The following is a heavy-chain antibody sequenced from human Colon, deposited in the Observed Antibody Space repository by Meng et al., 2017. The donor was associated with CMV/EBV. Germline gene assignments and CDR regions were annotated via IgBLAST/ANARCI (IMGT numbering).Heavy chain of an antibody. V-gene: IGHV3-30*02. CDR3: AKAHFRKAYYYGMDV. CDR1: GFTFSSYG. J-gene: IGHJ6*02. CDR2: IRYDGSNK. D-gene: IGHD3-3*02. Sequence: GGSLRLSCSASGFTFSSYGMHWVRQAPGKGLEWVAFIRYDGSNKYYADSVKGRFTISRDNSKNTLYLQMNSLRAEDTAVYYCAKAHFRKAYYYGMDVWGQGTTVTVSS.